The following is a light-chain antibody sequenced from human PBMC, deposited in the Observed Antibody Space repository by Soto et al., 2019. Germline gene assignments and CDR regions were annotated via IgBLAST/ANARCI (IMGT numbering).Light chain of an antibody. J-gene: IGKJ2*01. CDR3: LQDYDYPLT. V-gene: IGKV1-6*01. Sequence: AIQMTQSPSSLSASAGDRVTITYRASQGIRSDLGWYQQKPGKAPRLLIYAASSLQSGVPSRFSGSGSGTDFTLTISSLQPEDFATYYCLQDYDYPLTFGQGTKLEIK. CDR2: AAS. CDR1: QGIRSD.